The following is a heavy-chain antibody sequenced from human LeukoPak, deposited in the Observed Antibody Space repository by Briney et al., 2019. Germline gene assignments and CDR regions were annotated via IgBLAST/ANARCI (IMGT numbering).Heavy chain of an antibody. CDR3: ASSSN. V-gene: IGHV3-48*04. CDR1: GFTFSTYA. J-gene: IGHJ4*02. D-gene: IGHD6-19*01. CDR2: ISSSSSTI. Sequence: GGSLRLSCAASGFTFSTYAMSWVRQAPGKGLEWVSYISSSSSTIYYADSVKGRFTISRDNAKNSLYLQMNSLRAEDTAVYYCASSSNWGQGTLVTVSS.